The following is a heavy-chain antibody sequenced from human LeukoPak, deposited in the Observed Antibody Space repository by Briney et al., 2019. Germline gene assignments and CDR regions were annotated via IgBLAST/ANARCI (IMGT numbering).Heavy chain of an antibody. CDR1: GGTFSSYA. CDR2: IIPIFGTA. J-gene: IGHJ5*02. CDR3: ARPPEYYDILTGYLP. D-gene: IGHD3-9*01. V-gene: IGHV1-69*01. Sequence: SVKVSCKASGGTFSSYAISWVRQAPGQGLEWMGGIIPIFGTANYVQKFQGRVTITADESTSTAYMELSSLRSEDTAVYYCARPPEYYDILTGYLPWGQGTLVTVSS.